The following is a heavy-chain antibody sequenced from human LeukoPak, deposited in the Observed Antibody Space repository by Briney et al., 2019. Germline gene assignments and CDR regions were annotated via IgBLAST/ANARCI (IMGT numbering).Heavy chain of an antibody. J-gene: IGHJ5*02. CDR3: ARQYYDYVWGSYRPLDP. V-gene: IGHV4-34*01. D-gene: IGHD3-16*02. CDR1: GGSFSGYY. CDR2: INHSGST. Sequence: PSETLSLTCAVYGGSFSGYYWSWIRQPPGKGLEWIGEINHSGSTNYNPSLKSRVTISVDTSKNQFSLKLSSVTAADTAVYYCARQYYDYVWGSYRPLDPWGQGTLVTVSS.